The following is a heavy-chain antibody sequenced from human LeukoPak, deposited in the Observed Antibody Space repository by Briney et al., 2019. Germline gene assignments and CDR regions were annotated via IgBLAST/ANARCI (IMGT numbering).Heavy chain of an antibody. CDR1: GYRFSDYY. V-gene: IGHV1-2*02. Sequence: GASVKVSSKTSGYRFSDYYMHWVRQAPGQGLEWMGWVNSNSGGTHYAQKFEGRVTMTRDTSISTAYMELSRLKSDDTAVYYCARGYCSGGSCYHFESWGQGTLVTVSS. J-gene: IGHJ4*02. CDR2: VNSNSGGT. CDR3: ARGYCSGGSCYHFES. D-gene: IGHD2-15*01.